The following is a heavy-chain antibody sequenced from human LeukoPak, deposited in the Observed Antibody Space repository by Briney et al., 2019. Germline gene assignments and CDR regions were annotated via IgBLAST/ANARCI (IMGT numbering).Heavy chain of an antibody. J-gene: IGHJ6*02. V-gene: IGHV4-59*01. CDR2: IYSSGST. CDR3: ARVFTHYGMDV. CDR1: GGSISGYY. Sequence: SETLSLTCTVSGGSISGYYWCWIRQPPGKGLEWIGYIYSSGSTKYNPSLKSRVTISVDATENRLSLEVTSLTAADTAVYYCARVFTHYGMDVWGQGTTVTVSS.